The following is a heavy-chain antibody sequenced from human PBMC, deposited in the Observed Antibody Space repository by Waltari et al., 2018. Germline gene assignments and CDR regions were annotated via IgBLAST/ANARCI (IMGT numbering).Heavy chain of an antibody. Sequence: QVQVVESGGGVVQPGGSLRHSCAASGFTFSTYGMHWVRQAPGKGLEGVAFIRYDGRNKYYADSVKGRFTISRDNSKNTLYLQMNSLRAEDTAVYYCAKDLQLRGDYYYYMDVWGKGTTVTVSS. CDR2: IRYDGRNK. V-gene: IGHV3-30*02. J-gene: IGHJ6*03. D-gene: IGHD1-7*01. CDR1: GFTFSTYG. CDR3: AKDLQLRGDYYYYMDV.